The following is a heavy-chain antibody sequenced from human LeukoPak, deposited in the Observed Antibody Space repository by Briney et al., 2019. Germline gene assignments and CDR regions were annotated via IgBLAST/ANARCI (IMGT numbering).Heavy chain of an antibody. V-gene: IGHV3-21*01. CDR3: ARDGGCTGGSCYRRFDY. Sequence: PGGSLRLSCAASGFTFSSYSMNWVRQAPGKGLEWVSSISSSSSYIYYADSMKGRFTISRDNAKNSLYLQMNSLRAEDTAVYYWARDGGCTGGSCYRRFDYWGQGTLVTVSS. CDR2: ISSSSSYI. D-gene: IGHD2-15*01. J-gene: IGHJ4*02. CDR1: GFTFSSYS.